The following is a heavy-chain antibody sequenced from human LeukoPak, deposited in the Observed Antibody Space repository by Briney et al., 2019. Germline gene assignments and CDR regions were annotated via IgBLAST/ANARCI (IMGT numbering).Heavy chain of an antibody. D-gene: IGHD2-15*01. Sequence: GASVKVSCKASGGTFSSYAISWVRQAPGQGLEWMGGIIPIFGTANYAQKFQGRVTITTDESTSTAYMELSSLRSEDTAVYYCARTSLLGYCSGGSCYLDYWGQGTLVTVSS. V-gene: IGHV1-69*05. J-gene: IGHJ4*02. CDR3: ARTSLLGYCSGGSCYLDY. CDR1: GGTFSSYA. CDR2: IIPIFGTA.